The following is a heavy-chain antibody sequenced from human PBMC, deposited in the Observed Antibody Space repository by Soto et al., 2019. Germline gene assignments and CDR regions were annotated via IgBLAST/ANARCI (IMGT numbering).Heavy chain of an antibody. CDR2: IYHSGST. D-gene: IGHD2-2*01. CDR1: SGSISGSNW. V-gene: IGHV4-4*02. CDR3: ARRVVPAVPEYYYYYYMDV. J-gene: IGHJ6*03. Sequence: SETLSLTCAVSSGSISGSNWWSWVRQPPGKGLEWIGEIYHSGSTNYNPSLKSRVTISVDKSKNQFSLKLSSVTAADTAVYYCARRVVPAVPEYYYYYYMDVWGKGTTVT.